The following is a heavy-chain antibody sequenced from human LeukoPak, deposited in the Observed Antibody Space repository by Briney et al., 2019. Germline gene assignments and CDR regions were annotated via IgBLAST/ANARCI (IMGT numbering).Heavy chain of an antibody. CDR2: IYYSGST. CDR3: ARPLSGSYYQGFDY. J-gene: IGHJ4*02. CDR1: GGSISTYY. D-gene: IGHD1-26*01. Sequence: PSETLSLTCTVSGGSISTYYWSWIRQPPGKGLEWIGFIYYSGSTNVNPSLKSRVTISVDMSKNQFSLQLSSVTAADTAVYCCARPLSGSYYQGFDYWGQGTLVTVSS. V-gene: IGHV4-59*01.